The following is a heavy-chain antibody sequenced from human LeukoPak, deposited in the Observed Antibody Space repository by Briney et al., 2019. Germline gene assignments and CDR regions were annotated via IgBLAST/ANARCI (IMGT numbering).Heavy chain of an antibody. J-gene: IGHJ3*02. D-gene: IGHD6-13*01. V-gene: IGHV4-30-2*01. CDR2: IYHSGST. CDR1: GGSISSGGYY. CDR3: ARAGSSWTHRGAFDI. Sequence: SETLSLTCTVSGGSISSGGYYWSWIRQPPGKGLEWIGYIYHSGSTYYNPSLKSRVTISVDRSKNQFSLKLSSVTAADTAVYYCARAGSSWTHRGAFDIWGQGTMVTVSS.